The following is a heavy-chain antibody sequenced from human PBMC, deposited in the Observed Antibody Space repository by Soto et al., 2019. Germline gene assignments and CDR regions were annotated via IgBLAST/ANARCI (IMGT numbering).Heavy chain of an antibody. V-gene: IGHV1-69*08. CDR2: GIVDTQTA. J-gene: IGHJ2*01. Sequence: QVQLVQSGAEVKRPGSSVRVSCKASGDSPTTYTISCVRQAPGKGLACMGRGIVDTQTANLARTLYGRVKISAYKSTNTAYVEVTSLRAEDTAVYYCATGAAAPDYGYSHWYFDVWGRGTLVTVSS. CDR1: GDSPTTYT. D-gene: IGHD5-18*01. CDR3: ATGAAAPDYGYSHWYFDV.